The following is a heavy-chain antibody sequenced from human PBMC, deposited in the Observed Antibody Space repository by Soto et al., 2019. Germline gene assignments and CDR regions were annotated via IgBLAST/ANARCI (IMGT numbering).Heavy chain of an antibody. V-gene: IGHV5-10-1*01. D-gene: IGHD2-2*01. CDR3: AAPKQLSMGYYYGMDV. CDR1: GYSFTSYW. CDR2: IDPSDSYT. J-gene: IGHJ6*02. Sequence: PGETLKISCKGSGYSFTSYWISWVRQMPGKGVGWMGMIDPSDSYTNYSPSFQGHVTISADKSISTAYLQWSSLKASDTAMYYCAAPKQLSMGYYYGMDVWGQGTTVTVSS.